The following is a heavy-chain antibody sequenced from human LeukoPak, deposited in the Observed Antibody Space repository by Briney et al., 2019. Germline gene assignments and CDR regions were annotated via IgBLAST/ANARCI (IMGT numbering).Heavy chain of an antibody. J-gene: IGHJ3*02. CDR1: GGTFSSYA. V-gene: IGHV1-69*05. CDR3: ARDPGFGELPDAFDI. CDR2: IIPIFGTA. Sequence: ASVKVSCKASGGTFSSYAISWVRQAPGQGLEWMGGIIPIFGTANYAQKFQGRVTITTDESTSTAYMELSSLRSEDTAVYYCARDPGFGELPDAFDIWGQGTMVTVSS. D-gene: IGHD3-10*01.